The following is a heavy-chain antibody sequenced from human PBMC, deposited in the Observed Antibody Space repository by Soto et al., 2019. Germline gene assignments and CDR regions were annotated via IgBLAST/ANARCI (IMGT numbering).Heavy chain of an antibody. Sequence: QLQLQESGPGLVKPSETLSLTCTVSGGSISSSSYYWGWIRQPPGKGLEWIGSIYYSGSTYYNPSLKSRVTISVDTSKNQVSLQLSSVTAADTAVYYCARQAVGAGSYWYFDLWGRGTLVTVSS. D-gene: IGHD1-26*01. CDR3: ARQAVGAGSYWYFDL. J-gene: IGHJ2*01. CDR2: IYYSGST. CDR1: GGSISSSSYY. V-gene: IGHV4-39*01.